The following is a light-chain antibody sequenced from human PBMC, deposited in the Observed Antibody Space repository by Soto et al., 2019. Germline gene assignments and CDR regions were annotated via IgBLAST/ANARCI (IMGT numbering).Light chain of an antibody. CDR2: DVS. CDR3: SSYTSSGTVV. V-gene: IGLV2-14*01. CDR1: SSDVGGYNF. Sequence: QSVLTRPASVSGSPGQSITISCTGTSSDVGGYNFVSWFQQHPGKAPKLLIYDVSSRPSGVSNRFSGSKSGNTASLTISGLQAEDEADYYCSSYTSSGTVVFGGGTKLTVL. J-gene: IGLJ2*01.